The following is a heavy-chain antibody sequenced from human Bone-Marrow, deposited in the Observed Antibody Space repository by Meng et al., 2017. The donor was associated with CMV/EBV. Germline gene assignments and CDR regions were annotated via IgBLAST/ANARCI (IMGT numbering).Heavy chain of an antibody. Sequence: GESLKISCAASGFTVSSSYLSWVRQAPGKGLEWVSGINWNGGSTGYADSVKGRFTISRDNAKNSLYLQMNSLRAEDTALYYCARVKYCTNGVCYEDYYYYGMDVWGQGTTVTVSS. CDR3: ARVKYCTNGVCYEDYYYYGMDV. V-gene: IGHV3-20*04. J-gene: IGHJ6*01. CDR1: GFTVSSSY. D-gene: IGHD2-8*01. CDR2: INWNGGST.